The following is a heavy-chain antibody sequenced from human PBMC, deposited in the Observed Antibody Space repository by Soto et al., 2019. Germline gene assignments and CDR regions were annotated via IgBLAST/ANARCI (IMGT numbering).Heavy chain of an antibody. CDR3: AKPDIVVVPAAFPFDY. V-gene: IGHV3-23*01. J-gene: IGHJ4*02. D-gene: IGHD2-2*01. CDR2: ISGSAVST. CDR1: GFTLSRYV. Sequence: LRLSCAASGFTLSRYVMSWVRQAPGKGLEWVSAISGSAVSTYYADSVKGRFTISRDNSKNTLYLEMNSLRAEDTAVYYCAKPDIVVVPAAFPFDYWGQGTLVTVSS.